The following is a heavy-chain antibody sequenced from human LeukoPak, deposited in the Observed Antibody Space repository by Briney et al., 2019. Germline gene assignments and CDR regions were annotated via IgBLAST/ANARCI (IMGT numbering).Heavy chain of an antibody. Sequence: SETLSLTCTISGGSISSGSYYWSWIRQPAGKGLEWIGRTSTSGSTNYNPSLKGRVTISVDTSKNQFSLKLSSLTAADTAVYYCASRRGRYDYWGQGTLVTVSS. V-gene: IGHV4-61*02. CDR3: ASRRGRYDY. D-gene: IGHD5-24*01. CDR2: TSTSGST. J-gene: IGHJ4*02. CDR1: GGSISSGSYY.